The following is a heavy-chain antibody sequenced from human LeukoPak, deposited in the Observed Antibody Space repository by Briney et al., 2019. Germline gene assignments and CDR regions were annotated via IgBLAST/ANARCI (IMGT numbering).Heavy chain of an antibody. CDR2: IKSKTDGGTT. D-gene: IGHD2-2*01. Sequence: PGGSLRLSCAASGFTFSNAWMSWVRQAPGKGLEWVGRIKSKTDGGTTDYAAPVKGRFTISRDDSKNTLYLQMNSLKTEDTAVYYCTTQDIVVVPAALRAPMDVWGQGTTVTVSS. CDR1: GFTFSNAW. V-gene: IGHV3-15*01. J-gene: IGHJ6*02. CDR3: TTQDIVVVPAALRAPMDV.